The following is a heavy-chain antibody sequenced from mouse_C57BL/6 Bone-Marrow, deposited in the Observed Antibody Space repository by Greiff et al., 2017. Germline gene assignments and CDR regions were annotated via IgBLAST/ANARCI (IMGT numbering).Heavy chain of an antibody. CDR3: AGPYYSNCWYFDV. CDR1: GYTFTSYW. D-gene: IGHD2-5*01. CDR2: IYPGSGST. V-gene: IGHV1-55*01. J-gene: IGHJ1*03. Sequence: VQLQQPGAELVKPGASVKMSCKASGYTFTSYWITWVKQRPGQGLEWIGDIYPGSGSTNYNEKFKSKATLTVDTSSSTAYMQLSSLTSKDSAIYYCAGPYYSNCWYFDVWGTGTTVTVSS.